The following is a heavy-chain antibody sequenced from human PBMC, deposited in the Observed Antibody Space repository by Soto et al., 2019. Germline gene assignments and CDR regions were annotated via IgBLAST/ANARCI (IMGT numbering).Heavy chain of an antibody. Sequence: QVQLVESGGGVVQPGRSLRLSCAASGFTFSSYGMHWVRQAPGKGLEWVAVIWYDGSNKYYADSVKGRYTISRDNSKNTLYLQMNSLRAEDTAVYYCARDEGFAKHYWGQGTLVTVSS. J-gene: IGHJ4*02. D-gene: IGHD3-10*01. CDR2: IWYDGSNK. CDR3: ARDEGFAKHY. CDR1: GFTFSSYG. V-gene: IGHV3-33*01.